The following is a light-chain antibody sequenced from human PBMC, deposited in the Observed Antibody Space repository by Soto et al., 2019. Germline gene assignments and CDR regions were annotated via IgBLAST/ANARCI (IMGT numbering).Light chain of an antibody. J-gene: IGKJ4*01. CDR3: QQRSNWPSLT. Sequence: EIVLIQSPATLSLSPGERATLSCRASQSVGSYLAWYQHKPGQAXRLLISDASNRATGIPARFSGSGSETDFTLTISSLEPEDSAVYYGQQRSNWPSLTFGGGTKVDIK. CDR1: QSVGSY. V-gene: IGKV3-11*01. CDR2: DAS.